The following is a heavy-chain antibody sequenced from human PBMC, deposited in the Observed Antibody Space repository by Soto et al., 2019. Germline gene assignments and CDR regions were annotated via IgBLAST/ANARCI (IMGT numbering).Heavy chain of an antibody. CDR2: IYSSGST. J-gene: IGHJ4*02. CDR3: PRGTGNWNFWYYFDY. V-gene: IGHV4-31*03. Sequence: QVQMQESGPGQVKPSQTLSLTCTVSGGSFSSGDYYWSWIRQHPGKGLEWIGYIYSSGSTYYNPSLKSRVTISVDTSKKQFSLELSSVTAADTAVYYCPRGTGNWNFWYYFDYWGQGTLVTVSS. CDR1: GGSFSSGDYY. D-gene: IGHD1-7*01.